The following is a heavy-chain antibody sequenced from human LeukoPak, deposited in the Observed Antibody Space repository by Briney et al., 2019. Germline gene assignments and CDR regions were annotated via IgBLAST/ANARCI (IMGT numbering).Heavy chain of an antibody. D-gene: IGHD2-21*01. CDR2: INHSGST. Sequence: PSETLSLTCAVYGGSFSGYYWSWIRQPPGKGLEWIGEINHSGSTNYNPSLKSRVTISVDTSKNQFSLKLSSVTAADTAVYYCARGRGEKDYWGQGTLVTVSS. V-gene: IGHV4-34*01. CDR3: ARGRGEKDY. J-gene: IGHJ4*02. CDR1: GGSFSGYY.